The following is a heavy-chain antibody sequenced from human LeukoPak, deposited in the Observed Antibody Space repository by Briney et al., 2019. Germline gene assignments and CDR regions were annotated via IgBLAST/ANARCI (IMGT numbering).Heavy chain of an antibody. CDR3: ARHEPDTGTTDSGFDY. Sequence: SETLFLTCTVSGGSLSSSSYYWGWIRQSPGKGLEWIGSIYFTGSTYYNPSLKSRLTISIDASKNQFSLKLSSVTAADTAVYYCARHEPDTGTTDSGFDYWGQGTLVTVSS. D-gene: IGHD1-7*01. CDR2: IYFTGST. CDR1: GGSLSSSSYY. J-gene: IGHJ4*02. V-gene: IGHV4-39*01.